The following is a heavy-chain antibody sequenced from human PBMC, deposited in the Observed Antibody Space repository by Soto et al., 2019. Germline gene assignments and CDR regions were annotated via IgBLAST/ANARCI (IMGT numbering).Heavy chain of an antibody. J-gene: IGHJ1*01. D-gene: IGHD3-16*01. CDR3: AHRRVITFGGVIEGVGAGDYFQH. CDR2: LYWNDDK. CDR1: GFSLSTSGVG. V-gene: IGHV2-5*01. Sequence: QITLKESGPTLVKPTQNLTLTCTLSGFSLSTSGVGVGCIRQPPGKALEWLALLYWNDDKRYRPSLKIRLTITKDTSKNQVVLTMTNMEPVGTAKYCSAHRRVITFGGVIEGVGAGDYFQHWGQGTMVTVSS.